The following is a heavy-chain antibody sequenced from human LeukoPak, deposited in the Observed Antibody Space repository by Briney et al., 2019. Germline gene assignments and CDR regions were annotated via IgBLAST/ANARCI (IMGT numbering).Heavy chain of an antibody. D-gene: IGHD3-22*01. J-gene: IGHJ4*02. V-gene: IGHV3-23*01. CDR3: AKGSYYDSSGSFYFDY. Sequence: GGSLRLSCAASGFTFSSYAMSWVGQAPGKGLEWVSGISGSGDNTYYADSVKGRFTISRDNSKNTLYVQVNSLGTEDTAAYYCAKGSYYDSSGSFYFDYWGQGTLVTVSS. CDR2: ISGSGDNT. CDR1: GFTFSSYA.